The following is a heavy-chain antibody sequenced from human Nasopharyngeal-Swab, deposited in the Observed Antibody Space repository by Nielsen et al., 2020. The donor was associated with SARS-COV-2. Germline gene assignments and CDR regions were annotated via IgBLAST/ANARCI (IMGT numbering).Heavy chain of an antibody. CDR2: ISGADDST. J-gene: IGHJ6*02. CDR1: GFIFKNYA. V-gene: IGHV3-23*01. D-gene: IGHD5-12*01. Sequence: GGSLRLSCSASGFIFKNYAMNWVRQAPGGGLEWVSAISGADDSTKYADSVKGRFTISRDNSKNTLNLQMNNLRAEDTAIYYCAKDRDSGDDSEEYYHYYGMDVWGQGTTVTVSS. CDR3: AKDRDSGDDSEEYYHYYGMDV.